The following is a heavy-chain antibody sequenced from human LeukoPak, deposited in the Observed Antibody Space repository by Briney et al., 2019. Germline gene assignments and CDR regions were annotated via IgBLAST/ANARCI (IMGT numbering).Heavy chain of an antibody. Sequence: SETLSLTCTVSGGSFSGYFWSWIRQPPGKGLEWIGNIYPNGNTNYNPSLKSRVTISVDTSKNQFSLKLSSMTAADTAIYYCARQGSGSRIDYWGQGTLVTVSS. J-gene: IGHJ4*02. CDR1: GGSFSGYF. CDR3: ARQGSGSRIDY. D-gene: IGHD3-10*01. V-gene: IGHV4-4*09. CDR2: IYPNGNT.